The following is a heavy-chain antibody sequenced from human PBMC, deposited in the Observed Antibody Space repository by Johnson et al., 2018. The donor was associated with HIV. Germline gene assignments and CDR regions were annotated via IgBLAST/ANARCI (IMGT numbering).Heavy chain of an antibody. Sequence: VQLVESGGGSVQPGGSLRLSCAASGFTFSSYAMHWVRQAPGKGLEYVSAISSNGGSTYYANSVKGRFTISRDNSKNTLYLQMNSLRAEDTAVYYCARVRRSGTYYVDAFDIWGQGTMVTVSS. CDR3: ARVRRSGTYYVDAFDI. CDR1: GFTFSSYA. V-gene: IGHV3-64*01. J-gene: IGHJ3*02. D-gene: IGHD1-26*01. CDR2: ISSNGGST.